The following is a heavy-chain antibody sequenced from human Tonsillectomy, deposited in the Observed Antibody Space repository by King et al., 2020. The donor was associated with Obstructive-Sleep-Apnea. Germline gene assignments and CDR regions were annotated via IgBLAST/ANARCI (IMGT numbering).Heavy chain of an antibody. CDR3: AKDQGRDSSGWYSTKSNWFDP. CDR1: GFTFSSYA. D-gene: IGHD6-13*01. J-gene: IGHJ5*02. V-gene: IGHV3-23*04. CDR2: ISGSGGST. Sequence: VQLVESGGGLVQPGGSLRLSCAASGFTFSSYAMSWVRQAPGKGLEWVSAISGSGGSTYYADSVKGRFTISRDNSKNTLYLQMNSLRAEDTAVYYCAKDQGRDSSGWYSTKSNWFDPWGQGTLVTVSS.